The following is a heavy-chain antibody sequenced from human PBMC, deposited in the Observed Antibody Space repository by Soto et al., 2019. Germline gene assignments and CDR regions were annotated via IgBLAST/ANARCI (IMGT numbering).Heavy chain of an antibody. CDR3: VTVQRHGGTWSYVYVMDV. J-gene: IGHJ6*02. D-gene: IGHD6-25*01. V-gene: IGHV1-24*01. CDR1: GDTLTDLS. Sequence: QVQLVQSGAEVKKPGASVKVSCKVSGDTLTDLSIHWVREAPGKGLEWMGGFDPGDAKTINAQKFQGRVTMTEDTSADTSYMELSSLRSEDTAVYYCVTVQRHGGTWSYVYVMDVWGQGTTVTVSS. CDR2: FDPGDAKT.